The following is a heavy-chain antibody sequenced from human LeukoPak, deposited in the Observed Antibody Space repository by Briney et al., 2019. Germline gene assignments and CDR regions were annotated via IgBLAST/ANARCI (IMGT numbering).Heavy chain of an antibody. CDR1: GRSFSGYY. Sequence: SETLSLTCAVYGRSFSGYYWSWIRQPPGKGLEWIGEINHSGSTNYNPSLKSRVTISVDTSKNQFSLKLSSVTAADTAVYYCARDPRIVGATTGGFNYWGQGTLVTVSS. D-gene: IGHD1-26*01. J-gene: IGHJ4*02. V-gene: IGHV4-34*01. CDR2: INHSGST. CDR3: ARDPRIVGATTGGFNY.